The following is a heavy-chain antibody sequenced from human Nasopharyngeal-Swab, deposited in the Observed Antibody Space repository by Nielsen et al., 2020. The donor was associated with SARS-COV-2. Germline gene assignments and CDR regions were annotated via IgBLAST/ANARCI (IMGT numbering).Heavy chain of an antibody. CDR2: FDPEDGET. V-gene: IGHV1-24*01. CDR3: ATFQWLPHARCFDY. J-gene: IGHJ4*02. CDR1: GYTLTELS. D-gene: IGHD6-19*01. Sequence: ASVKVSCKVSGYTLTELSMHWVRQAPGKGLEWMGGFDPEDGETIYAQKFQGRVTMTEDTSTDTAYMELSSLRSEDTAVYYCATFQWLPHARCFDYWGQGTLVTVSS.